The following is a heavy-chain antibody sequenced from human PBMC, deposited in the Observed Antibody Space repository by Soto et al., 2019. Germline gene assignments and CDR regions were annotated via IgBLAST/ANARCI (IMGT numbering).Heavy chain of an antibody. CDR1: GYSMRIGGYY. Sequence: QVQLQESGPGLVKPSQTLSLTCSVSGYSMRIGGYYWSWIRQLPGKGLEWIGYIYYSGSTNYNPSVKRRVTISVDTSKNQFSLRLSSVTAADTAVYYGARGKGSVRARDWFDTWGQGTRVTVSS. CDR3: ARGKGSVRARDWFDT. V-gene: IGHV4-31*03. J-gene: IGHJ5*02. CDR2: IYYSGST. D-gene: IGHD3-10*01.